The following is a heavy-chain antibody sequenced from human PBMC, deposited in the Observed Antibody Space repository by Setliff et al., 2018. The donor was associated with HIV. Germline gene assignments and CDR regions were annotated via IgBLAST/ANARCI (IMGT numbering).Heavy chain of an antibody. CDR1: GYIFTGYY. Sequence: GASVKVSCKASGYIFTGYYVHWVRRAPGQGFEWMGWINPDNGHTQYGQKFQGRLTFTRDTSIRTAYMELSRLTFDDTAMYYCARDRRAGVYYYTDVWGTGTTVTVSS. CDR3: ARDRRAGVYYYTDV. J-gene: IGHJ6*03. CDR2: INPDNGHT. V-gene: IGHV1-2*02. D-gene: IGHD7-27*01.